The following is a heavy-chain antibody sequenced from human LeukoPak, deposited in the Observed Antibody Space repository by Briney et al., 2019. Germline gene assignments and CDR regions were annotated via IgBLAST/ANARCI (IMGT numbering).Heavy chain of an antibody. D-gene: IGHD3-22*01. CDR3: ARGAYYYDSSGYHLDY. V-gene: IGHV1-69*13. J-gene: IGHJ4*02. CDR2: IIPIFGTA. Sequence: SVKVSCKASGGTFSSYAISWVRQAPGQGLEWMGGIIPIFGTANYAQKFQGRVTITADESTSTAYMELSSLRSEDTAVYYCARGAYYYDSSGYHLDYWGQGTLVTVSS. CDR1: GGTFSSYA.